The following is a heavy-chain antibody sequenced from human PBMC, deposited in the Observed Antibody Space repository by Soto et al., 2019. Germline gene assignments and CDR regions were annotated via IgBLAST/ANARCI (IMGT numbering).Heavy chain of an antibody. Sequence: SETLSLTCTISGDSIRGGTYYWSWIRQHPGKGLEWIGYISYSGSTYYSPSLKSRVTMSVDKSKNQFSLTLSSVTAADTAIYYCARGSSTYFDVMTGYYTADYFDFWGQGAPVTVSS. V-gene: IGHV4-31*03. CDR2: ISYSGST. D-gene: IGHD3-9*01. CDR3: ARGSSTYFDVMTGYYTADYFDF. J-gene: IGHJ4*02. CDR1: GDSIRGGTYY.